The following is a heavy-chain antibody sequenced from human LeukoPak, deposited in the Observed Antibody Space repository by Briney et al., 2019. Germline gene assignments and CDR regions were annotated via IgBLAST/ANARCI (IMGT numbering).Heavy chain of an antibody. Sequence: ASVKVSCKASGYTFTNYYIHWVRQAPGQGLECMGIINPSGGSTSYAQKFQGRVTMTRDMSTSTVYMELSSLRSEDTAVYYCANLKLFGATGTQEYYFDYWGQGTLVTVSS. CDR2: INPSGGST. J-gene: IGHJ4*02. CDR1: GYTFTNYY. V-gene: IGHV1-46*01. CDR3: ANLKLFGATGTQEYYFDY. D-gene: IGHD1-26*01.